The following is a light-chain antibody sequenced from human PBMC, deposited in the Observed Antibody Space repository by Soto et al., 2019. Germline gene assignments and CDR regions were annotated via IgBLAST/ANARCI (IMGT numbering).Light chain of an antibody. CDR3: SSYTSSSTYV. J-gene: IGLJ1*01. Sequence: QSALTQPASVSGSPGQSITISGTRTSSDVGGYNYVSWYQQHPGKAPKLMIYEVSNRHSGVSNRFSGSKSGNTASLTISGLQAEDEADYYCSSYTSSSTYVFGTGTKVTVL. CDR1: SSDVGGYNY. CDR2: EVS. V-gene: IGLV2-14*01.